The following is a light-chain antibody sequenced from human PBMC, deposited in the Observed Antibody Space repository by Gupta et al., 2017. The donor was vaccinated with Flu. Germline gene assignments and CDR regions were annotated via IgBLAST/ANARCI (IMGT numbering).Light chain of an antibody. Sequence: SALTPPASVPGSRGQSIATSRTRTSSDVGGYDFVSWYQQHPGKAPELMIFEASRRPSGISDRFSGSKSGNTASLTISGLLPEDEAYYYCSSYTNTNTVVVFGGGTKLTVL. J-gene: IGLJ3*02. CDR2: EAS. V-gene: IGLV2-14*01. CDR1: SSDVGGYDF. CDR3: SSYTNTNTVVV.